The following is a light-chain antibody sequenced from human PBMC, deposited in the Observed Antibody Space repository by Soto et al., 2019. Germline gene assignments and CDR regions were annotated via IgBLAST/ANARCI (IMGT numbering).Light chain of an antibody. CDR2: DAS. V-gene: IGKV1-5*01. Sequence: DIQMTQSPSTLSASVGDRVTITCRASQSISTWLAWYQQKPGNAPKLLNFDASNLESGVPSRFSGSGSGTEFPLTIDSLQPDDFATYYCQQYNSDSRTFGQGTELDSK. CDR1: QSISTW. CDR3: QQYNSDSRT. J-gene: IGKJ1*01.